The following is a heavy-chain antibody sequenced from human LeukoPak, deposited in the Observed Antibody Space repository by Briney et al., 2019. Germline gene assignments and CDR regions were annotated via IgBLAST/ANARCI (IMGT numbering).Heavy chain of an antibody. Sequence: PSETLSLTCTVSGGSISSSSYYWSWIRQPPGKGLEWIGYIYYSGSTNCNPSLKSRVTISVDTSKNQFSLKLSSVTAADTAVYYCAREANDSWSGYYTYYFDYWGQGTLVTASS. CDR2: IYYSGST. CDR1: GGSISSSSYY. J-gene: IGHJ4*02. CDR3: AREANDSWSGYYTYYFDY. D-gene: IGHD3-3*01. V-gene: IGHV4-61*01.